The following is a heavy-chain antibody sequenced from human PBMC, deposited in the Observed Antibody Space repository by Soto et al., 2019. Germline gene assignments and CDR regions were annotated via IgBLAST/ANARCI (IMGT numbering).Heavy chain of an antibody. CDR1: VGTVTKYA. CDR3: SSGVGGLGGSSGWPDYAFDV. CDR2: IVPLPGTT. J-gene: IGHJ3*01. V-gene: IGHV1-69*01. D-gene: IGHD6-25*01. Sequence: QVQLVQSGSAGRTPGSSVKVFCKASVGTVTKYAITGVRQAPRQGLEWMGGIVPLPGTTKYAQKFRGRVTISADDSTSTADLELISRRSADKAVYYCSSGVGGLGGSSGWPDYAFDVWGHGTMVIVSS.